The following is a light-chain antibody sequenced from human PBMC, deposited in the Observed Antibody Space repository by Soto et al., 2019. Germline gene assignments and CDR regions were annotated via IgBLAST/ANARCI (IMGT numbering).Light chain of an antibody. Sequence: QSALTQPTSVSGSPGQSITISCTGNHNDIGTYDYVSWYQQHPGRAPRLLIHGVTTRPSGISGRFSASKSGLTASLTISGLQPEDEADYYCCSYAGNFIYVIGSGTKVTVL. CDR1: HNDIGTYDY. J-gene: IGLJ1*01. V-gene: IGLV2-14*03. CDR3: CSYAGNFIYV. CDR2: GVT.